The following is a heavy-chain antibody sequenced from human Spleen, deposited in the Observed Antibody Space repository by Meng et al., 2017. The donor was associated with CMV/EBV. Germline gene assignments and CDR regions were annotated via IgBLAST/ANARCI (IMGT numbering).Heavy chain of an antibody. CDR1: GYTFSRYG. CDR2: ISASNGNT. Sequence: AYGYTFSRYGISWVRQAPGQGLEWMGRISASNGNTNLAQKFQGRVTMTTDTSTSTVYMELRGLRSDDTAVYYCARDLTTLTSNTFDYWGQGMLVTVSS. V-gene: IGHV1-18*01. D-gene: IGHD4-17*01. J-gene: IGHJ4*02. CDR3: ARDLTTLTSNTFDY.